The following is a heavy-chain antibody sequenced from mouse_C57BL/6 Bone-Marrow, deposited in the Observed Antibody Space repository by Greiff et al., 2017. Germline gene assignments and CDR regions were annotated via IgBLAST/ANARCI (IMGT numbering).Heavy chain of an antibody. CDR3: ARWLPGVFNY. CDR2: ISNGGGST. D-gene: IGHD2-2*01. V-gene: IGHV5-12*01. Sequence: EVKVVEPGGGLVQPGGSLKLSCAASGFTFSDYYMYWVRQTPEKRLEWVAYISNGGGSTYYPDTVKGRFTISGDNAKNTLYLQMSRLKSEDTAVYYCARWLPGVFNYWGQGTTLTVSS. J-gene: IGHJ2*01. CDR1: GFTFSDYY.